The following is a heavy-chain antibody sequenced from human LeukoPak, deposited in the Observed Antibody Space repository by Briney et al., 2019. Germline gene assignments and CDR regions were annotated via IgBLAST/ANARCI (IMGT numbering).Heavy chain of an antibody. Sequence: GGSLRLSCAASGFTFSTYSMNWLRLAPGKGPEWVSSISPDSNYKYYVDSVKGRFTISRDNAKNSLDLQMNSLRAEDTAMYYCARSRSRPFYDLLSNYYIPEGFDYWGQGTLVTVSS. J-gene: IGHJ4*02. CDR2: ISPDSNYK. CDR3: ARSRSRPFYDLLSNYYIPEGFDY. CDR1: GFTFSTYS. D-gene: IGHD3-3*01. V-gene: IGHV3-21*01.